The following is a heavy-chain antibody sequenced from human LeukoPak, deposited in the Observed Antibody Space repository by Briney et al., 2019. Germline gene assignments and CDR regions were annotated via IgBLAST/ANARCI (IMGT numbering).Heavy chain of an antibody. J-gene: IGHJ6*02. CDR1: GGSISSYY. CDR3: ARLTREDGVDV. V-gene: IGHV4-59*01. CDR2: MFYNGNT. Sequence: PSETLSLTCTVSGGSISSYYWTWIRQPPGKGLEWIGYMFYNGNTNYSPSLKSRVTISLDTSKSQISMRLTSVTAADTGVYHCARLTREDGVDVWGQGTTVTVSS.